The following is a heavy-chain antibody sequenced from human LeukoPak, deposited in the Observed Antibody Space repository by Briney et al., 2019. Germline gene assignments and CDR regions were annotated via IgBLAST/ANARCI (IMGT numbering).Heavy chain of an antibody. J-gene: IGHJ4*02. V-gene: IGHV1-69*13. Sequence: SVRVSCKASGGTFSSYAISWVRQAPGQGLEWMGGIIPIFATANYAQKFQGRVTITADESTSTAYMELSSLRSEDTAVYYCAREGSVGNFNFDYWGQGTLVTVSS. CDR1: GGTFSSYA. D-gene: IGHD3-10*01. CDR2: IIPIFATA. CDR3: AREGSVGNFNFDY.